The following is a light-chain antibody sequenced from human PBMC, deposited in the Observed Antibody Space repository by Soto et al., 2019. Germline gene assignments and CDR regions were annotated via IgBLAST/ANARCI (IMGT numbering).Light chain of an antibody. Sequence: EIVMTQSPATLSVSPGERATLSCRASQGISDNLAGYQRKPGQAPSLLIYGASTRATGIPARFSGRGSGTEFTLTISGLQSEDFAVYYCPQYNNWPRTFGQGTKVEIK. J-gene: IGKJ1*01. CDR3: PQYNNWPRT. CDR2: GAS. V-gene: IGKV3-15*01. CDR1: QGISDN.